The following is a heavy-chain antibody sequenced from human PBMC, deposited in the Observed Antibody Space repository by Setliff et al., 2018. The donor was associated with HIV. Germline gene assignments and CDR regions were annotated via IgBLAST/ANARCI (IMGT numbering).Heavy chain of an antibody. Sequence: ASAKVSCKASGYTFNNYGISWVRQAPGQGLELMGWINTHSGYTNYAQNIQGRVTVTMDTSTSTAYMELRSLKSDDTAVYYCARGKTWLRFLDYWGQGTLVTVSS. CDR1: GYTFNNYG. D-gene: IGHD5-12*01. CDR3: ARGKTWLRFLDY. J-gene: IGHJ4*02. V-gene: IGHV1-18*01. CDR2: INTHSGYT.